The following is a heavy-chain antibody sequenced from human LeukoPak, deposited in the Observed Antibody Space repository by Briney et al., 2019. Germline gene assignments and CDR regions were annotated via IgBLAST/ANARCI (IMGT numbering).Heavy chain of an antibody. D-gene: IGHD4-17*01. J-gene: IGHJ4*02. CDR1: GFTFGTYS. CDR3: ARDRANYGDCDY. Sequence: PGGSLRLSCAASGFTFGTYSMNWVRQAPGKGLEWVSYISSRSSTIYYADSVRGRFTISRDNAKNSLYLQMNSLRDEDTAVYYCARDRANYGDCDYWGQGTLVTVSS. CDR2: ISSRSSTI. V-gene: IGHV3-48*02.